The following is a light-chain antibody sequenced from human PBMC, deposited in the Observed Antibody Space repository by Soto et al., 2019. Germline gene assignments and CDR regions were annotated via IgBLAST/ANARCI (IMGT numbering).Light chain of an antibody. CDR3: QQYDSSPPAYT. V-gene: IGKV3-20*01. CDR1: QSVSSSY. Sequence: EIVLTQSPGTLSLSPGERATLSCRASQSVSSSYLAWYQQKPGQAPSLLIYGASNRATGIPDRFSGSGSGTDFTPTISRLEPEDFAVYYCQQYDSSPPAYTFGPGTKVDIK. J-gene: IGKJ3*01. CDR2: GAS.